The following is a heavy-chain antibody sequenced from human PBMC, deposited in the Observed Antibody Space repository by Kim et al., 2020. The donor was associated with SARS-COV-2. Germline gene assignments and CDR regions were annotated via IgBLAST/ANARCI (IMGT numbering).Heavy chain of an antibody. V-gene: IGHV3-30*18. D-gene: IGHD3-10*01. CDR3: ANLPVTYYYGSGSPMDDY. CDR2: ISYDGSNK. CDR1: GFTFSSYG. J-gene: IGHJ4*02. Sequence: GGSLRLSCAASGFTFSSYGMHWVRQAPGKGLEWVAVISYDGSNKYYADSVKGRFTISRDNSKNTLYLQMNSLRAEDTAVYYCANLPVTYYYGSGSPMDDYWGQGTLVTVSS.